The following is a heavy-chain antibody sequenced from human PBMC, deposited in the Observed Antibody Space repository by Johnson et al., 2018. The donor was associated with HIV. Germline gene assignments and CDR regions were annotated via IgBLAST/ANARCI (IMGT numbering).Heavy chain of an antibody. D-gene: IGHD3-22*01. CDR3: ARGDDSSGYLTAFDI. CDR2: LNQDGTEK. Sequence: VQLVESGGGLVQPGGSLRLSCAASGFTFSSYWMTWVRQAPGKGLEWVANLNQDGTEKYYVDSVKGRFTISRDNAKNSLYLQMNSLRAEDTAVYYCARGDDSSGYLTAFDIWGQGTMVTVSS. V-gene: IGHV3-7*01. CDR1: GFTFSSYW. J-gene: IGHJ3*02.